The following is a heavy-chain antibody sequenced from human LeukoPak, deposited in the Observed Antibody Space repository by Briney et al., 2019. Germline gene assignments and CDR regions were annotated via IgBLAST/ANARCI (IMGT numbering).Heavy chain of an antibody. D-gene: IGHD4-23*01. CDR2: MNPSSGAT. Sequence: ASVKVSCKASGYIFTSYDINWVRQAAGQGLDWIGWMNPSSGATDYTQKFKGRVTFTRDTSTSIAYMELSSLGSEDTAVYYCARSGFGGNVNFDLWGQGTLVTVSS. V-gene: IGHV1-8*02. J-gene: IGHJ4*02. CDR1: GYIFTSYD. CDR3: ARSGFGGNVNFDL.